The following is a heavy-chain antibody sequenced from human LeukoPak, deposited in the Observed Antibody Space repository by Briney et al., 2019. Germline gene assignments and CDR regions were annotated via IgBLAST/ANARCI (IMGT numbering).Heavy chain of an antibody. CDR1: GFTFSSYA. J-gene: IGHJ4*02. D-gene: IGHD3-3*01. CDR3: AKGGLWVGGVVIMAFDY. V-gene: IGHV3-23*01. CDR2: ISGSGGST. Sequence: PGGSLRLSCAASGFTFSSYAMSWVRQAPGKGLEWVSAISGSGGSTYYADSAKGRFTISRDNSKNTLYLQMNSLRAEDTAVYYCAKGGLWVGGVVIMAFDYWGQGTLVTVSS.